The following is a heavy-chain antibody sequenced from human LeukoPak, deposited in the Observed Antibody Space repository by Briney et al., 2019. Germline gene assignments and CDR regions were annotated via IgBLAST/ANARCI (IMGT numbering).Heavy chain of an antibody. CDR1: GFIFSSYA. CDR2: ISHDGSSN. CDR3: AKGYSNGWFAIDS. V-gene: IGHV3-30*18. D-gene: IGHD6-19*01. J-gene: IGHJ4*02. Sequence: TGGSLRLSCAASGFIFSSYAMHWVRQAPGKGLEWVAVISHDGSSNYYSDSVTGRVTISRDNSKNTLYLQMNSLRAEDTAVYYCAKGYSNGWFAIDSWGQGTLVTVSS.